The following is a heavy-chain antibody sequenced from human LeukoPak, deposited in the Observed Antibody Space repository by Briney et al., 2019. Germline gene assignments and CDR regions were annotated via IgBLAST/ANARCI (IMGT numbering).Heavy chain of an antibody. Sequence: SETLSLTCAVYGGSFSGYYWSWIRQPPGKGLEWIGEINHSGSTNYNPSLKSRVTISVDTSKNQFSLKLSSVTAADTAVYYCARAPYFDWLLYFDYWGQGTLVTVSS. D-gene: IGHD3-9*01. CDR3: ARAPYFDWLLYFDY. CDR1: GGSFSGYY. J-gene: IGHJ4*02. CDR2: INHSGST. V-gene: IGHV4-34*01.